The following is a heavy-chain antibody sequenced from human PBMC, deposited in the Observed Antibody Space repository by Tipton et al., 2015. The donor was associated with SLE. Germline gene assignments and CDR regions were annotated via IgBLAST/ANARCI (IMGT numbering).Heavy chain of an antibody. CDR1: GYSISSGYY. J-gene: IGHJ4*02. CDR3: ARDGFDY. V-gene: IGHV4-38-2*02. Sequence: TLSLTCAVSGYSISSGYYWGWIRQPPGKGLEWIGSIYHSGSTYYNPSLKSRVTISVDTSKNQFSLKLSSVAAADTAVYYCARDGFDYWGQGTLVTVSS. CDR2: IYHSGST.